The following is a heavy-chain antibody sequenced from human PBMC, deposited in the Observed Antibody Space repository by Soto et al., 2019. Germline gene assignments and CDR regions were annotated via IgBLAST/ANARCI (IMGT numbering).Heavy chain of an antibody. J-gene: IGHJ4*02. CDR1: GFSFNPYV. Sequence: GGSLRLSCVASGFSFNPYVMAWVRQAPGKGLEWVSAIRSNTAITHYPDSVKGRFTISRDNSKNTLYLQMNSLRAEDTAVYYCAKDLEDIVVVPAAIWDYWGQGTLVTVSS. D-gene: IGHD2-2*01. V-gene: IGHV3-23*01. CDR2: IRSNTAIT. CDR3: AKDLEDIVVVPAAIWDY.